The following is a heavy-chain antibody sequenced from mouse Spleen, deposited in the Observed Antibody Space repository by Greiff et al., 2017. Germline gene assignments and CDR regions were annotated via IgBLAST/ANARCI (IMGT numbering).Heavy chain of an antibody. V-gene: IGHV1-76*01. CDR3: AIHGSSYDYAMDY. J-gene: IGHJ4*01. Sequence: QVQLKESGAELVRPGASVKLSCKASGYTFTDYYINWVKQRPGQGLEWIARIYPGSGNTYYNEKFKGKATLTAEKSSSTAYMQLSSLTSEDSAVYFCAIHGSSYDYAMDYWGQGTSVTVSS. D-gene: IGHD1-1*01. CDR1: GYTFTDYY. CDR2: IYPGSGNT.